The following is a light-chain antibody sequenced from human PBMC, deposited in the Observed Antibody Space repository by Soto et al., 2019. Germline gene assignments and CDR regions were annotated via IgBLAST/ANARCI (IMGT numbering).Light chain of an antibody. CDR2: GAS. CDR3: QQRSNWPIT. V-gene: IGKV3D-20*02. CDR1: QNLSRYF. J-gene: IGKJ5*01. Sequence: EGVLTQSPCTLSLSPGLRSSLACRASQNLSRYFLAWYQHKNGQAPRIXISGASRRATGIPARFSGSGYGTDFNLTISSLETEDFAVYYCQQRSNWPITFGQGTRLEIK.